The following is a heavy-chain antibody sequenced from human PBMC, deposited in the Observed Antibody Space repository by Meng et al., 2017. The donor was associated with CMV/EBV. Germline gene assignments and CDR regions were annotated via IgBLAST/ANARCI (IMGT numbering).Heavy chain of an antibody. CDR3: AREEGGC. CDR1: GFTFSSYS. V-gene: IGHV3-21*01. Sequence: GESLKISCAASGFTFSSYSMNWVRQAPGKGLEWVSSISSSSSYIYYADSVKGRFTISRDNAKNTLYLQMNSLRAEDTAVYYCAREEGGCWGQGTLVTVSS. CDR2: ISSSSSYI. J-gene: IGHJ4*02. D-gene: IGHD3-16*01.